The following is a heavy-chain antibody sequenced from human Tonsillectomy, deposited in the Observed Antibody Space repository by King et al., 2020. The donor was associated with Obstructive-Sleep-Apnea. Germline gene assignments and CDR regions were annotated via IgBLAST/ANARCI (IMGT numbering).Heavy chain of an antibody. J-gene: IGHJ2*01. CDR2: ISSSSSYI. Sequence: VQLVESGGGLVKPGGSLRLSCAASGFTFSSYSMNWVRQAPGKGLEWVSSISSSSSYIYYADSVKGRFPISRDNAKHSLYLQMNSLRAEDTAVYYCARDTPFGSGWFYWYFDLWGRGTLVTVSS. CDR1: GFTFSSYS. D-gene: IGHD6-19*01. V-gene: IGHV3-21*01. CDR3: ARDTPFGSGWFYWYFDL.